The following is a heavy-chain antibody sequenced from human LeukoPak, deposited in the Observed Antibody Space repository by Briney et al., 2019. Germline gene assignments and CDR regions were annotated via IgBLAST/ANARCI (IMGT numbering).Heavy chain of an antibody. D-gene: IGHD3-16*02. V-gene: IGHV4-59*01. CDR3: AREGFDVWGSYRFNWFDR. CDR2: IYYSGST. CDR1: GGSISSYY. J-gene: IGHJ5*02. Sequence: SETLSLTCTVSGGSISSYYWSWIRQPPGKGLEWIGYIYYSGSTNYNPSLKSRVTISVDTSKNQFSLKLSSVTAEDTAVYYCAREGFDVWGSYRFNWFDRWGKGTLVTVSS.